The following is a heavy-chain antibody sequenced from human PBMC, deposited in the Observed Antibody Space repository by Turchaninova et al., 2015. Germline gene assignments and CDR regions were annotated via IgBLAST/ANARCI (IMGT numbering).Heavy chain of an antibody. V-gene: IGHV1-46*01. CDR1: GYTFTDYH. CDR3: ARDAWGSDY. D-gene: IGHD7-27*01. Sequence: QVQLVQSGAEVKKPGASVKVSCKASGYTFTDYHMNWVRQAPGQGLEWIGLIIPARCGTTYAQKCQGQVTMTRDTSTSTVYMDLSRLSFEDTATYYCARDAWGSDYWGQGTPVTVSS. CDR2: IIPARCGT. J-gene: IGHJ4*02.